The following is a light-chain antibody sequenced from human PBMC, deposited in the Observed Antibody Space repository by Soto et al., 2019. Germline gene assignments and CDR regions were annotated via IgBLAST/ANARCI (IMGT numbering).Light chain of an antibody. CDR1: QSVISTY. CDR3: QQYRDSLGT. V-gene: IGKV3-20*01. J-gene: IGKJ1*01. Sequence: EIVLTQSPGTLSLSPGERATLSCRASQSVISTYLAWYQQKPGQAPRLLIYGASSGATGIPDRFSGSGSGTDFTLTISRLEPEDFAVYYCQQYRDSLGTFGQGTKVEIK. CDR2: GAS.